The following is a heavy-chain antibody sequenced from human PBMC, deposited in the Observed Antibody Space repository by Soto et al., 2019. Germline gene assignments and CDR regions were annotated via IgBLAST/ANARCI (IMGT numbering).Heavy chain of an antibody. D-gene: IGHD3-3*02. CDR1: GGTFSTSA. V-gene: IGHV1-69*12. Sequence: QVQLVQSGAEVKKPGSSVKVSCKASGGTFSTSAISWVRQAPGQGLEWVGGIMPVFATPDYAQKLQGRVTLTADECTTTAYLELTSLRTDDTAVYYCARDKDRQQLGGNYYYILDVWGQGTAITVSS. J-gene: IGHJ6*02. CDR2: IMPVFATP. CDR3: ARDKDRQQLGGNYYYILDV.